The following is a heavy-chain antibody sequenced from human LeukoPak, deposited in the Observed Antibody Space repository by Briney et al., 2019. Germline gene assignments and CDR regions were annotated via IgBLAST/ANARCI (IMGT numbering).Heavy chain of an antibody. CDR3: AEGFGGRVRS. CDR1: GDSVSDNGAA. Sequence: SQTLSLTCAISGDSVSDNGAAWNWLRQSPSRGLEWLGRTYYRSKWSTDYALFVKSRITISADTSKNQFSLQLTSVNPEDTAVYYCAEGFGGRVRSWGQGTLVTVSS. CDR2: TYYRSKWST. J-gene: IGHJ4*02. D-gene: IGHD2-15*01. V-gene: IGHV6-1*01.